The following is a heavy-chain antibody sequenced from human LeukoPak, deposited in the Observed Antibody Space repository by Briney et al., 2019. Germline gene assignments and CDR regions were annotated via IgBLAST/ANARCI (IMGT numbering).Heavy chain of an antibody. J-gene: IGHJ4*02. CDR2: ISSDGSNK. CDR3: ARGESYSYGFPEKDFDY. CDR1: GFTFTGYA. Sequence: PGGSLRLSCAASGFTFTGYAMLWVRQAPGKGLEWVAVISSDGSNKYYADSVKGRFTISRDNSKNTLYLQMNSLRAEDTAVYYCARGESYSYGFPEKDFDYWGQGTLVTVSS. V-gene: IGHV3-30*04. D-gene: IGHD5-18*01.